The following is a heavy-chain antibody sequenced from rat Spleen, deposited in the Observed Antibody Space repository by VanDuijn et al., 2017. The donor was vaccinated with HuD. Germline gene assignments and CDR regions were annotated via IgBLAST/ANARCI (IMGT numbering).Heavy chain of an antibody. CDR2: INYSGST. D-gene: IGHD1-2*01. Sequence: EVQLQESGPGLVKPSQSLSLTCSVTGYSITDNYWAWIRKFPGNRMEWIGHINYSGSTNYNPSLKSRNSITRDTSKNQFFLQLNSVTTEDPATYYCARVEQLYLRGFDYWGQGVMVTVSS. V-gene: IGHV3-1*01. CDR3: ARVEQLYLRGFDY. J-gene: IGHJ2*01. CDR1: GYSITDNY.